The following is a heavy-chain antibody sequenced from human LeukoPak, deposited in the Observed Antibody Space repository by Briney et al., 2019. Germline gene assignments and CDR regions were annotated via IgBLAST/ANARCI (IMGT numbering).Heavy chain of an antibody. CDR1: GFTFSTYC. V-gene: IGHV3-74*01. Sequence: GSLRLSCAASGFTFSTYCMHWVRQAPGKGPMWVSRICPDGTVTNYADSVKARFIISRDNARDTVYLQMNSLRVEDTAVYYCVRDFRSADYWGQGTLVTVSS. CDR2: ICPDGTVT. CDR3: VRDFRSADY. J-gene: IGHJ4*02.